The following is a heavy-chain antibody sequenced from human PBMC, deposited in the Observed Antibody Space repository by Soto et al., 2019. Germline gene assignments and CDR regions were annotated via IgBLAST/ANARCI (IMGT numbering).Heavy chain of an antibody. CDR1: GFTFSSYS. CDR3: ARGERETVDTAMVTFDY. V-gene: IGHV3-21*01. CDR2: ISSSSSYI. J-gene: IGHJ4*02. Sequence: GGSLRLSCAASGFTFSSYSMNWVRQAPGKGLEWVSSISSSSSYIYYADSVKGRFTISRDNAKNSLYLQMNSLRAEDTAVYYCARGERETVDTAMVTFDYWGQGTLVTVSS. D-gene: IGHD5-18*01.